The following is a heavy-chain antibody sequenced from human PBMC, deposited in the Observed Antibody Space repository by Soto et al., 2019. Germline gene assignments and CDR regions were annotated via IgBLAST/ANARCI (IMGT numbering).Heavy chain of an antibody. Sequence: TSETLSLTCTVSRGSINSHYWSWIRQPPGKGLEYIAYISYSGSTNYNPSLKSRLTISVDTSKNQFSLKLSSVTATDTAVYYCADLNFDILPAYYAFDIWGQGTMVTVSS. V-gene: IGHV4-59*08. D-gene: IGHD3-9*01. J-gene: IGHJ3*02. CDR1: RGSINSHY. CDR2: ISYSGST. CDR3: ADLNFDILPAYYAFDI.